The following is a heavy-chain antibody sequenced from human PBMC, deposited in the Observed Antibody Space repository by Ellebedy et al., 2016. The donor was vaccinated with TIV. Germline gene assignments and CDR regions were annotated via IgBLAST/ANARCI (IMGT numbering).Heavy chain of an antibody. Sequence: GGSLRLXXSASGFTFSSYAMHWVRQAPGKGLEYVSAISSNGGSTYYADSVKGRFTISRDNSKNTLYLQMSSLRAEDTAVYYCVKVEGTVTTYYFDYWGQGTLVTVSS. V-gene: IGHV3-64D*06. J-gene: IGHJ4*02. CDR1: GFTFSSYA. D-gene: IGHD4-17*01. CDR3: VKVEGTVTTYYFDY. CDR2: ISSNGGST.